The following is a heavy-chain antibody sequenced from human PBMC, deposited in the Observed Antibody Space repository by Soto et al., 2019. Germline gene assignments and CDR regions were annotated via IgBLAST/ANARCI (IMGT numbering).Heavy chain of an antibody. Sequence: QVRLLQSGAEVKKSGASVKVSCKASGYTFNAYYIHWMRQARGQGLEWMGWINPETGGTDYAQKFQGWVTMTRDTSITTDYMELASLKIDDTAVYYCARAIARDGSSWYRGGYDSWGQGTLVTVS. CDR3: ARAIARDGSSWYRGGYDS. V-gene: IGHV1-2*04. CDR2: INPETGGT. J-gene: IGHJ4*02. CDR1: GYTFNAYY. D-gene: IGHD6-13*01.